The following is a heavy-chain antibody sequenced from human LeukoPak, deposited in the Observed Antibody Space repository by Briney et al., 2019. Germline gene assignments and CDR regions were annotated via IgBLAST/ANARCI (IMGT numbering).Heavy chain of an antibody. CDR1: GGSFSGYY. D-gene: IGHD6-13*01. CDR2: INHSGST. CDR3: ARVGGSWYSHLDY. J-gene: IGHJ4*02. V-gene: IGHV4-34*01. Sequence: SETLSLTCAVYGGSFSGYYWSWIRQPPGKGLGWIGEINHSGSTNYNPSLKSRATISVDTSKNQFSLKLSSVTAADTAVYYCARVGGSWYSHLDYWGQGTLVTVSS.